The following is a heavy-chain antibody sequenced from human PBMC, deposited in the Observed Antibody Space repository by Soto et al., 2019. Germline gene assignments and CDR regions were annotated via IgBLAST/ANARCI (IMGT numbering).Heavy chain of an antibody. CDR1: GGSISSGAYS. CDR2: ILHTGGT. J-gene: IGHJ4*02. V-gene: IGHV4-30-2*01. D-gene: IGHD3-10*01. CDR3: ARLQFGEGFDY. Sequence: SETLSLTCTVSGGSISSGAYSWSWIRQPPGKGLEWIGYILHTGGTQYNPPLKSRVSMSVDKSKNQFSLHLTSVTAADTAVYYCARLQFGEGFDYWGQGALVTVSS.